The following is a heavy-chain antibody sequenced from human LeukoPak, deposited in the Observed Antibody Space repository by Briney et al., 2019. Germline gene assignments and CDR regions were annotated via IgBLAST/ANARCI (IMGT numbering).Heavy chain of an antibody. CDR1: GFTFSSYS. Sequence: GGSLRLSCAASGFTFSSYSMNWVRQAPGKGLEWVSSISSSSSYIYYVDSVKGRFTISRDNAKNSLYLQMNSLRAEDTAVYYCARSLVVLEWLRGGWFDPWGQGTMVTVSS. V-gene: IGHV3-21*01. D-gene: IGHD3-3*01. CDR3: ARSLVVLEWLRGGWFDP. CDR2: ISSSSSYI. J-gene: IGHJ5*02.